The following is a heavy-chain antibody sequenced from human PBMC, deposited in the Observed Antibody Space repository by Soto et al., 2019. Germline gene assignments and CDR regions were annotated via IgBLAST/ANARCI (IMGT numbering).Heavy chain of an antibody. CDR1: GFSFTNYE. CDR2: LNWNSVTP. CDR3: VKDISGAYSGPNYDA. Sequence: GGSLRLSCAVSGFSFTNYEMNWVRQAPGKGLEWIAYIGLNWNSVTPGYGDSVKGRFSISRDNGKYALYLQMTSLRPEDTALYYCVKDISGAYSGPNYDAWGQGTLVTVSS. D-gene: IGHD1-26*01. J-gene: IGHJ4*02. V-gene: IGHV3-20*04.